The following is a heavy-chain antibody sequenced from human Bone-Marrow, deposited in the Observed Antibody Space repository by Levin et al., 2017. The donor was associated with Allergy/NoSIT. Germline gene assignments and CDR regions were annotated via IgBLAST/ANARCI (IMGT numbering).Heavy chain of an antibody. J-gene: IGHJ6*02. D-gene: IGHD1-1*01. Sequence: AGGSLRLSCTASEFSLGDFYMTWIRQAPGKGLEWISYISQSGDIKFHADSVRGRFTISRDNAKDSVYLHMESLKAEDTAVYYCARDLGSGSSSTCMDVWGPGTTVSVSS. CDR1: EFSLGDFY. CDR3: ARDLGSGSSSTCMDV. V-gene: IGHV3-11*01. CDR2: ISQSGDIK.